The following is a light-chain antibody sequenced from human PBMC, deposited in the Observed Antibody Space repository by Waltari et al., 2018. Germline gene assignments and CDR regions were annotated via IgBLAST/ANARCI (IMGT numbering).Light chain of an antibody. J-gene: IGKJ1*01. V-gene: IGKV3-20*01. CDR2: AAS. Sequence: EIVLTQSPGTLSLSPGERATLSCRASQSIGRYLAWYQQKPDQAPRLLIYAASTRTTGIPDWFSGSGSGTDFSLSISRLEPEDFAVYYCQNHERLPATFGQGTKVEIK. CDR1: QSIGRY. CDR3: QNHERLPAT.